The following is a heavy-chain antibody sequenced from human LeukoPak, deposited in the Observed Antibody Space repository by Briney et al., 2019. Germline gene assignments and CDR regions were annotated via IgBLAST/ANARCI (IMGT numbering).Heavy chain of an antibody. CDR3: ARRIVVVPAAPFDY. CDR2: INHSGST. J-gene: IGHJ4*02. CDR1: GGSFSGYY. V-gene: IGHV4-34*01. D-gene: IGHD2-2*01. Sequence: SGTLSLTCAVYGGSFSGYYWSWIRQPPGKGLEWIGEINHSGSTNYNPSLKSRVTISVDTSKNQFSLKLSSVTAADTAVYYCARRIVVVPAAPFDYWGQGTLVTVSS.